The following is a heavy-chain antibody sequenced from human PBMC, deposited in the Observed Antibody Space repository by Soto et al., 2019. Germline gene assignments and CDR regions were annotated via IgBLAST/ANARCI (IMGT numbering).Heavy chain of an antibody. CDR3: ARVHPSRLGGFDV. Sequence: VESGGELVRPGGSLRLSCSASGFTLSNYWMHWLRQVPGKGPVWVARMNGEGTSTNYADSVKGRFSISRDTAKNTLYLQMNSLTVEDTALYYWARVHPSRLGGFDVWGQGTLVTVSS. CDR1: GFTLSNYW. CDR2: MNGEGTST. V-gene: IGHV3-74*01. J-gene: IGHJ3*01. D-gene: IGHD3-16*01.